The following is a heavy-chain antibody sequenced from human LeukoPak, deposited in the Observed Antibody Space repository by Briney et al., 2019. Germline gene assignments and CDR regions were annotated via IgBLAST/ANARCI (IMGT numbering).Heavy chain of an antibody. V-gene: IGHV4-39*07. CDR3: ARDQGITIFGVWFDP. D-gene: IGHD3-3*01. J-gene: IGHJ5*02. CDR1: GGSISSSSYY. CDR2: IYTSGST. Sequence: KPSETLSLTCTVSGGSISSSSYYWGWIRQPPGKGLEWIGRIYTSGSTNYNPSLKSRVTMSVDTSKNQFSLKLSSVTAADTAVYYCARDQGITIFGVWFDPWGQGTLVTVSS.